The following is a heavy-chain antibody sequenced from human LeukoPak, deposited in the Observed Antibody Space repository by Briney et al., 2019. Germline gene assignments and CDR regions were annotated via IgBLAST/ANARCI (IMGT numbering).Heavy chain of an antibody. CDR3: ARHSDVIGAI. J-gene: IGHJ4*02. Sequence: GQSLKISCKASGYTFTHQWIGWVRQMSGSGLEWMGIIYPRDSDTIYSPSFQGHVTISADTSINTAYLEWSSLEASDTAIYYCARHSDVIGAIWGQGTRVTVSS. CDR2: IYPRDSDT. CDR1: GYTFTHQW. V-gene: IGHV5-51*01. D-gene: IGHD3-10*01.